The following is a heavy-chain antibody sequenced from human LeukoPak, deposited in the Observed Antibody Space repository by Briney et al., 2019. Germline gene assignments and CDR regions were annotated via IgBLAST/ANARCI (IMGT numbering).Heavy chain of an antibody. J-gene: IGHJ6*02. D-gene: IGHD1-14*01. V-gene: IGHV3-21*01. CDR2: ISSSSSYI. CDR1: GFTFSSYS. Sequence: GGSLRLSCAASGFTFSSYSMNWVRQAPGKGLEWVSSISSSSSYICYADSVKGRFTISRDNAKNSLYLQMNSLRAEDTAVYYCARDIISPYYYYGMDVWGQGTTVTVSS. CDR3: ARDIISPYYYYGMDV.